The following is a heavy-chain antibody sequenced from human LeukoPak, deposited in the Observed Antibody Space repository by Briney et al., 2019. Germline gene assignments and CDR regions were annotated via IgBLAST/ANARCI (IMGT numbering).Heavy chain of an antibody. D-gene: IGHD2-2*03. CDR3: ARDSGLVGIVVVPAAL. Sequence: GASVKVSCKASGYTFTGYYMHWVRQAPGQGLEWMGWINPNSGGTNYAQKFQGWVTMTRDTSISTAYMELSRLRSDDTAVYYCARDSGLVGIVVVPAALWGQGTLVTVSS. CDR1: GYTFTGYY. J-gene: IGHJ4*02. CDR2: INPNSGGT. V-gene: IGHV1-2*04.